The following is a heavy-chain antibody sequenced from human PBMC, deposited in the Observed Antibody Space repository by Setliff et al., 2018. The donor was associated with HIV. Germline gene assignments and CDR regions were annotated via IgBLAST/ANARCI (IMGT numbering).Heavy chain of an antibody. V-gene: IGHV3-23*01. CDR3: VRTGLGLREVLSPGV. Sequence: SLRLSCAASGFTFSSYAMSWVRQAPGKGLEWVSAISGSGGYSTYYADSVKGRFTISRDNSKNTLYLQMNSLRVEDTAVYYCVRTGLGLREVLSPGVWGTGTTVTVSS. J-gene: IGHJ6*04. CDR1: GFTFSSYA. CDR2: ISGSGGYST. D-gene: IGHD3-10*01.